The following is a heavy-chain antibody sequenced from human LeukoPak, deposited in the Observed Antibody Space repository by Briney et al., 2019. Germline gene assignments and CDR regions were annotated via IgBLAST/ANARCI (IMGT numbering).Heavy chain of an antibody. D-gene: IGHD3-22*01. CDR2: IYYSGST. CDR3: AREGDYYDSSGYYPYWYSDL. CDR1: GGSISSSSYY. V-gene: IGHV4-39*07. J-gene: IGHJ2*01. Sequence: SETLSLTCTVSGGSISSSSYYWGWIRQPPGKGLEWIGSIYYSGSTYYNPSLKGRVTISVDTSKNQFSLKLSSVTAADTAVYYCAREGDYYDSSGYYPYWYSDLWGRGTLVTVSS.